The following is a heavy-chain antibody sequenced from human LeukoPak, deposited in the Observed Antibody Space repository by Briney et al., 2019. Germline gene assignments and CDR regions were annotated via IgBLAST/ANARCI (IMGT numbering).Heavy chain of an antibody. CDR2: ISGSGGST. Sequence: GGSLRLSCAASGFTFSSYGMSWVRQAPGKGLEWVSAISGSGGSTYYADSVKGRFTISRDNSKNTLYLQMNSLRAEDTAVYYCAKDSAKYYYGSGSYSNLLDYWGQGTLVTVSS. D-gene: IGHD3-10*01. J-gene: IGHJ4*02. V-gene: IGHV3-23*01. CDR3: AKDSAKYYYGSGSYSNLLDY. CDR1: GFTFSSYG.